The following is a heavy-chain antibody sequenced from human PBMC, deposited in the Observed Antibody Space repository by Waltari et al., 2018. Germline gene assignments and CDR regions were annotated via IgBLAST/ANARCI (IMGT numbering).Heavy chain of an antibody. D-gene: IGHD4-17*01. CDR1: GGSISSYY. J-gene: IGHJ4*02. CDR3: ASLGYVDYGIDY. V-gene: IGHV4-59*01. CDR2: IYYSGSA. Sequence: QVQLQESGPGLVKPSETLSLTCTVSGGSISSYYWTWIRQPPGKGLEWIAYIYYSGSAKYNPSLKSRLTISVETSKKEVSLKMRSVTAADTAVYYCASLGYVDYGIDYWGQGTQVTVSS.